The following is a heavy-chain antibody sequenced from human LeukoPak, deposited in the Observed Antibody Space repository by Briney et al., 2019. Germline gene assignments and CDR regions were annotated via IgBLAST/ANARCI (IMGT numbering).Heavy chain of an antibody. CDR1: GGTFSSYA. CDR2: IIPIFGTA. D-gene: IGHD3-10*01. V-gene: IGHV1-69*13. CDR3: ASGNPYYGSGSYLFQH. J-gene: IGHJ1*01. Sequence: GASVKVSSKASGGTFSSYAISWVRQAPGQGLEWMGGIIPIFGTANYAQKFQGRVTITSDESTSTAYMELSSLRSEDTAVYYCASGNPYYGSGSYLFQHWGQGTLVTVSS.